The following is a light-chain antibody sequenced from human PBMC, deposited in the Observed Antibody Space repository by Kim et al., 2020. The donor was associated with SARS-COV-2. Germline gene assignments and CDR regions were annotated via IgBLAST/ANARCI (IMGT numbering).Light chain of an antibody. Sequence: PGQTARITCSGDALPKQYAYWYQQKPGQAPVLVIYKDSERPSGIPERFSGSSSGTTVTLTISGVQAEDEADYYCQSADSSGTYNVVFGGGTKLTVL. CDR3: QSADSSGTYNVV. J-gene: IGLJ2*01. CDR1: ALPKQY. V-gene: IGLV3-25*03. CDR2: KDS.